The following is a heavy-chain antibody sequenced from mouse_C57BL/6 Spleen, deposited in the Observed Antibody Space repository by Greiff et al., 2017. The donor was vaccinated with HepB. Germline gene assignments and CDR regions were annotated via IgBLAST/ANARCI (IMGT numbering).Heavy chain of an antibody. CDR3: ARDTYDGPSMDY. D-gene: IGHD2-3*01. J-gene: IGHJ4*01. V-gene: IGHV3-6*01. CDR1: GYSITSGYY. CDR2: ISYDGSN. Sequence: EVKLMESGPGLVKPSQSLSLTCSVTGYSITSGYYWNWIRQFPGNKLEWMGYISYDGSNNYNPSLKNRISITRDTSKNQFFLKLNSVTTEDTATYYCARDTYDGPSMDYWGQGTSVTVSS.